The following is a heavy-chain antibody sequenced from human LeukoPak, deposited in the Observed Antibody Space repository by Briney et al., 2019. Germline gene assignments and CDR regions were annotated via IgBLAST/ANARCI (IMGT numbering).Heavy chain of an antibody. J-gene: IGHJ4*02. Sequence: ASVTVSCMASGYTFTSYDINWLRQATGQGLEWMGWMNPNRGNTGYAQKFQGRVTITRNTSMSTAYMALSSLRSEDTAVYYCARVPRGRSAGSGYYYGFDYWGQGTLVTVSS. CDR2: MNPNRGNT. V-gene: IGHV1-8*03. CDR1: GYTFTSYD. D-gene: IGHD3-22*01. CDR3: ARVPRGRSAGSGYYYGFDY.